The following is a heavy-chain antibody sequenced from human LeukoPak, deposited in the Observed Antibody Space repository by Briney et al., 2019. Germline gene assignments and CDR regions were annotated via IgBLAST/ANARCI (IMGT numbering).Heavy chain of an antibody. CDR1: GYTFTIYY. J-gene: IGHJ5*02. CDR3: ARDQRDSSSWYYRFDP. Sequence: ASVKVSCKASGYTFTIYYMHWVRQAPGQGLEWMGIINPSGGSTSYAQKFQGRVTMTRDTSTSTVYMELSSLRSEDTAVYYCARDQRDSSSWYYRFDPWGQGTLVTVSS. D-gene: IGHD6-13*01. V-gene: IGHV1-46*01. CDR2: INPSGGST.